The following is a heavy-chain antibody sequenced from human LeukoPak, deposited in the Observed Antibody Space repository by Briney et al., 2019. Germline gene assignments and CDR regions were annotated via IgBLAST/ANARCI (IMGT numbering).Heavy chain of an antibody. CDR3: ATINWNDQNMDV. CDR2: IIPIFGTA. D-gene: IGHD1-1*01. CDR1: GGTFSSYA. Sequence: GSSVKVSCKASGGTFSSYAISWVRQAPGQGLEWMGGIIPIFGTANYAQKFQGRVTITADKSTSTAYMELGSLRSEDTAVYYCATINWNDQNMDVWGKGTTVTISS. V-gene: IGHV1-69*06. J-gene: IGHJ6*03.